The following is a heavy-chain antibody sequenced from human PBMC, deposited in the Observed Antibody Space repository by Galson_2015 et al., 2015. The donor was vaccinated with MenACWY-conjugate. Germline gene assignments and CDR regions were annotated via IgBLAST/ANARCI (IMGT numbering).Heavy chain of an antibody. CDR2: INSDGSST. CDR3: ARVRGADCFFDS. D-gene: IGHD2-21*02. J-gene: IGHJ4*02. Sequence: SLRLSCAVSGFIFNTYWMHWVRQAPGKGLVWVSRINSDGSSTTYADSVKDRFTISRDNAKNTLYLQMNSLRAEDTAVFYCARVRGADCFFDSWGQGTLVTVSS. CDR1: GFIFNTYW. V-gene: IGHV3-74*01.